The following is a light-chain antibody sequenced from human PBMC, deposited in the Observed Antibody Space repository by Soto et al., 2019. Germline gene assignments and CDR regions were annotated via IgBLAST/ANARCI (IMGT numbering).Light chain of an antibody. CDR3: QHYDVYPYT. CDR2: QAS. Sequence: DIPMTQSPSTLSASVGDRVTMTCRASQSVSNWVAWYQQKPGKVPKLLIFQASTLETGVPSRFSGSGSGTEFTLSISSLQPDDFATYFCQHYDVYPYTFGQGTKLEIK. CDR1: QSVSNW. J-gene: IGKJ2*01. V-gene: IGKV1-5*03.